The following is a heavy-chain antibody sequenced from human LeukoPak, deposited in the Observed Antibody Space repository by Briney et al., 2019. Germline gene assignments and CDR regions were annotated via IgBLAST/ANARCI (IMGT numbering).Heavy chain of an antibody. CDR2: ISYDGSNK. CDR1: GFTFSSYG. J-gene: IGHJ4*02. D-gene: IGHD2-2*01. Sequence: GRSLRLSCAASGFTFSSYGMHWVRQAPGKGLEWVAVISYDGSNKYYADSVKGRFTISRDDSKNTLYLQMNSLRAEDTAVYYCGSLGYCSSTRCSLPYFDYWGQGTLVTVSS. CDR3: GSLGYCSSTRCSLPYFDY. V-gene: IGHV3-30*03.